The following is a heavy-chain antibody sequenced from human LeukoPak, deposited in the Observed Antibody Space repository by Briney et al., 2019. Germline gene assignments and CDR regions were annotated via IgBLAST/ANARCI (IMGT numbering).Heavy chain of an antibody. CDR2: FGPENGET. D-gene: IGHD3-22*01. CDR3: AGWGYYDSSGYLVNAFDI. V-gene: IGHV1-24*01. J-gene: IGHJ3*02. CDR1: GYTLTELS. Sequence: GASVRVSCKVSGYTLTELSMHWVRQAPGKGLEWMGGFGPENGETIYAHKFQGRVTMTEDTSTDTLYMELSSLRSEDTAVYYCAGWGYYDSSGYLVNAFDIWGQGKMVTVSS.